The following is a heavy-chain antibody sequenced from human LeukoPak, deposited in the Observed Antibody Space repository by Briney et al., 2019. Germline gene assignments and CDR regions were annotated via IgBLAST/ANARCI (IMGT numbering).Heavy chain of an antibody. CDR1: GGSFSGYY. D-gene: IGHD3-22*01. V-gene: IGHV4-34*01. Sequence: PSETLSLTCAVYGGSFSGYYWSWIRQPPGKGLEWIGEINHSGSTNYNPSLKSRVTISVDTSKNQFSLKLSSVTAADTAVYYCARGPATYYYDSSGYLFDPWGQGTLVTVSS. J-gene: IGHJ5*02. CDR2: INHSGST. CDR3: ARGPATYYYDSSGYLFDP.